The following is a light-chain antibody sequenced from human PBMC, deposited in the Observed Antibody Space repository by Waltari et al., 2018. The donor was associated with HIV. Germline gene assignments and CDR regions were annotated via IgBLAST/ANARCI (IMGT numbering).Light chain of an antibody. CDR1: VLAKSY. CDR2: KDN. V-gene: IGLV3-27*01. CDR3: YSAADNMGV. Sequence: SYELTQPSSVSVSPGQTTRITCSGDVLAKSYARWFQQKPGQAPVVMIYKDNERPSGIPERFAGSSSGTTVTLTISGAQIEDEADYYFYSAADNMGVFGGGTKLTVL. J-gene: IGLJ3*02.